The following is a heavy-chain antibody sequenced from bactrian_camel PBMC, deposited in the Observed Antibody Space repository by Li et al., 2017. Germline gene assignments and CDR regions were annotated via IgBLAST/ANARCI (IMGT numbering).Heavy chain of an antibody. Sequence: VQLVESGGGSVQAGGSLRLSCSASGITTSSVCMGWFRQAPGKEREGVATIDDRNVSSYTDVVVGRFTISKDNAKNTLYLQMNNLKPEDTGMYYCAARWNRGTGCTDADEYSSRGQGTQVTVS. V-gene: IGHV3-2*01. D-gene: IGHD5*01. CDR2: IDDRNVS. CDR3: AARWNRGTGCTDADEYSS. J-gene: IGHJ4*01. CDR1: GITTSSVC.